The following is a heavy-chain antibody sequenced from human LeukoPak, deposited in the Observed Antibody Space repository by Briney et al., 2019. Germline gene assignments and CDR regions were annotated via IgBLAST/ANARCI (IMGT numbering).Heavy chain of an antibody. Sequence: GGSLRLSCAASGFTFDSSAMSWVRQAPGKGLEWVSTITDTGDSTHYADSVKGRFTISRDNSKNTLYLQMNSLRAEDTAVYYCAKGGRFQGYSSGQETRVFDYWGQGTLVTVSS. D-gene: IGHD6-19*01. CDR3: AKGGRFQGYSSGQETRVFDY. J-gene: IGHJ4*02. CDR1: GFTFDSSA. V-gene: IGHV3-23*01. CDR2: ITDTGDST.